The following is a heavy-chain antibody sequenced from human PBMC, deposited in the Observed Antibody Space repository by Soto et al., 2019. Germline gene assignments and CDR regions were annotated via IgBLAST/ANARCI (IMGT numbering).Heavy chain of an antibody. V-gene: IGHV4-59*11. CDR2: IHYTGST. J-gene: IGHJ4*02. CDR3: ARGGWSLYY. D-gene: IGHD2-15*01. CDR1: GGSIISHY. Sequence: QVQLQESGPRLVKPSETLSLTCSVSGGSIISHYWSWIRQPPGKGLEWIGYIHYTGSTESNPSLKSRLTISVDTSKNQFSLKLSSVTAADTAVYYCARGGWSLYYWGQGTLVTVSS.